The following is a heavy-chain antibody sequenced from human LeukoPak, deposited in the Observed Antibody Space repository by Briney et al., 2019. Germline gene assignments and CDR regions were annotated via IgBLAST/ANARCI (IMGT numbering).Heavy chain of an antibody. Sequence: SETLSLTCTVSGGSISNRNYYWGWFRQPPGKGLEWIGSIYYSGSTYYNASLKSRVTISVDTSKNQFSLNLSSVTAADTAVYYCARREGMTWSPWGQGTLVTVSS. CDR1: GGSISNRNYY. D-gene: IGHD3-3*01. CDR3: ARREGMTWSP. J-gene: IGHJ5*02. CDR2: IYYSGST. V-gene: IGHV4-39*01.